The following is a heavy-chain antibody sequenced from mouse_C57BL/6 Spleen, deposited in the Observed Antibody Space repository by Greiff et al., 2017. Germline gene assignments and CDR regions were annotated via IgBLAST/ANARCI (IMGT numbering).Heavy chain of an antibody. CDR2: IHPNSGST. V-gene: IGHV1-64*01. D-gene: IGHD2-3*01. CDR1: GYTFTSYW. CDR3: ARSIVYDGYYYFDY. Sequence: QVQLQQSGAELVKPGASVKLSCKASGYTFTSYWMHWVKQRPGQGLEWIGMIHPNSGSTNYNEKFKSKATLTVDKSSSTAYMQLSSLTSEDSAVYYCARSIVYDGYYYFDYWGQGTTLTVSS. J-gene: IGHJ2*01.